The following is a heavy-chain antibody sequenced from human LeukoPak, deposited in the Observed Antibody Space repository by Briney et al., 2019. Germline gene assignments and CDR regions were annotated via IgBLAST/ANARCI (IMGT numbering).Heavy chain of an antibody. Sequence: GGSLRLSCTASGFIFSSYWMSWVRQAPGKGLEWVANIKQDGSEKYYVDSVKGRSTISRDNAKSSLYLQMNSLRAEDTAVYFCARADYSSGWYSAEYFQHWGQGTLVTVSS. D-gene: IGHD6-19*01. CDR2: IKQDGSEK. J-gene: IGHJ1*01. V-gene: IGHV3-7*01. CDR1: GFIFSSYW. CDR3: ARADYSSGWYSAEYFQH.